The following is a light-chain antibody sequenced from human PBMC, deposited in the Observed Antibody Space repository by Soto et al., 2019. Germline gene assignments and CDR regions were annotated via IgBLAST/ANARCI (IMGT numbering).Light chain of an antibody. Sequence: QSALTQPASVSGSPGQSITISCTGSNSDVGGYNFVSWYQQHPGKAPKLMIYDVSNRPSGVSNRFSGSKSGNTASLTISGLQAEDEADYYCSSYTTNSSHVVFGGGTKLTVL. V-gene: IGLV2-14*01. J-gene: IGLJ2*01. CDR3: SSYTTNSSHVV. CDR2: DVS. CDR1: NSDVGGYNF.